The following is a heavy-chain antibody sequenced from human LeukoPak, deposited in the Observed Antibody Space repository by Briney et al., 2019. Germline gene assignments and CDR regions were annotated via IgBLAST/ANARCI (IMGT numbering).Heavy chain of an antibody. J-gene: IGHJ6*03. CDR3: ARDYTGSYYYYYMDV. CDR2: IYTSGST. D-gene: IGHD2-8*02. Sequence: SQTLSLTCTVSGGSISSGSYYWSWIRQPAGKGLEWIGRIYTSGSTNYNPSLNTRVTISVDTSKNQFSLKLSSVTAADTAVYYCARDYTGSYYYYYMDVWGKGTTVTVSS. V-gene: IGHV4-61*02. CDR1: GGSISSGSYY.